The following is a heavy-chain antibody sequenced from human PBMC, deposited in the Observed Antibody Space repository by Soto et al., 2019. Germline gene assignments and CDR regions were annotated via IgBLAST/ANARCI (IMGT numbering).Heavy chain of an antibody. V-gene: IGHV3-33*01. CDR2: MWYDGRKE. CDR1: GFTFSIYG. Sequence: QVQLVESGGGVVQPGGSLRLSCAASGFTFSIYGFHWVRQAPGQGLEWVALMWYDGRKEYYSDSVKGRFTLSRDNSKNTLFLQMDSLRPEDTGLYFCARNGGTYGMDVWGRGTRVIVSS. CDR3: ARNGGTYGMDV. J-gene: IGHJ6*02. D-gene: IGHD2-8*01.